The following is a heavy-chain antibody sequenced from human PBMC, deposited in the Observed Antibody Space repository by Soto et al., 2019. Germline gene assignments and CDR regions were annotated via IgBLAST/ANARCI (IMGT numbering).Heavy chain of an antibody. Sequence: GAPVKVSCKASGYKFTTYFIHWVRQAPGQGLEWMGMIHPSGDTGYSQKFRGRVTMTIDTSTTSAYMELRNLTSEDTAVYFSVRGYGTTSPCTGDFQFWGQGTLVTVSS. D-gene: IGHD1-1*01. CDR1: GYKFTTYF. V-gene: IGHV1-46*01. CDR2: IHPSGDT. J-gene: IGHJ1*01. CDR3: VRGYGTTSPCTGDFQF.